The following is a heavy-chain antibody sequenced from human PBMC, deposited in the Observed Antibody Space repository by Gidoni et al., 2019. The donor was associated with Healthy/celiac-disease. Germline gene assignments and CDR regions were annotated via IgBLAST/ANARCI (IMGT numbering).Heavy chain of an antibody. CDR1: GFTFSSYS. Sequence: EVQLVESGGGLVKPGGSLRLSCAAYGFTFSSYSMNWVRQAPGKGLEWVSSISSSSSYIYYADSVKGRFTISRDNANNSLYLQMNSLRAEDTAVYYCASEGVVKYYYGMDVWGQGTTVTVSS. J-gene: IGHJ6*02. CDR3: ASEGVVKYYYGMDV. V-gene: IGHV3-21*01. CDR2: ISSSSSYI. D-gene: IGHD3-3*01.